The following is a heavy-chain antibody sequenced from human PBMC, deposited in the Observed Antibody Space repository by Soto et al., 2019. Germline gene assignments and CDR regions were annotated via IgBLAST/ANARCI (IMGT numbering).Heavy chain of an antibody. Sequence: PGGSLRLSCAASGFTFSSFEMNWVRQAPGKGLEWISYISSSGVTKFYADSVKDRFSISRDNSKNSVHLQLRSLRVEDTAIYYCAREDALYYESRILWGRGTKVTVYS. J-gene: IGHJ4*02. CDR2: ISSSGVTK. CDR3: AREDALYYESRIL. CDR1: GFTFSSFE. V-gene: IGHV3-48*03. D-gene: IGHD3-16*01.